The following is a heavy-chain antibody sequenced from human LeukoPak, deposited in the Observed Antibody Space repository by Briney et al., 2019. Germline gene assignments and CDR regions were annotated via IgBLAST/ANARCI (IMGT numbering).Heavy chain of an antibody. V-gene: IGHV1-2*02. CDR2: INPNSGAT. Sequence: ASVKVSCKASGYTFTGYHMHWVRQAPGQGLEWMAWINPNSGATDYAQKFQGRVTMTRDTSITTAYMELNRLTSDDTAVYYCARGSTGNKYSGYDPLHYWGQGTLVTVSS. CDR1: GYTFTGYH. D-gene: IGHD5-12*01. J-gene: IGHJ4*02. CDR3: ARGSTGNKYSGYDPLHY.